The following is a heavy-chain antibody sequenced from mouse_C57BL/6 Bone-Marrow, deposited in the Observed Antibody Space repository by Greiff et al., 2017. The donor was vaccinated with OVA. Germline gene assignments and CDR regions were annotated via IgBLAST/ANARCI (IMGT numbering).Heavy chain of an antibody. D-gene: IGHD2-1*01. V-gene: IGHV1-4*01. CDR1: GYTFTSYT. CDR3: AREDGNWFAY. CDR2: INPSSGYT. Sequence: QVQLQQSGAELARPGASVKMSCKASGYTFTSYTMHWVNQRPGQGLAWIGYINPSSGYTKYNQKFKDKATLTADKSSSTAYMQLSSLTSEDSAVYYFAREDGNWFAYWGQGTLVTVSA. J-gene: IGHJ3*01.